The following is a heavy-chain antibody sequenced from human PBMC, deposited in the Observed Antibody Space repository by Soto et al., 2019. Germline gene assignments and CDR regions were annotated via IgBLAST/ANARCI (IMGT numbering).Heavy chain of an antibody. CDR2: ISSSSSYI. Sequence: GGSLSLSCAASGFTFSSYSMNWVRQAPGKGLEWVSSISSSSSYIYYADSVKGRFTISRDNTKNSLYLQMNSLRAEDTAVYYCARDGRDFDYYYYMDVWGKGTTVTVSS. CDR1: GFTFSSYS. CDR3: ARDGRDFDYYYYMDV. D-gene: IGHD3-9*01. J-gene: IGHJ6*03. V-gene: IGHV3-21*01.